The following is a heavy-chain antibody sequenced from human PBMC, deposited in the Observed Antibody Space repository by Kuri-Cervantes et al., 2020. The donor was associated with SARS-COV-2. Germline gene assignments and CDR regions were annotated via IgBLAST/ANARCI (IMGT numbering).Heavy chain of an antibody. CDR1: GFPFSIYG. CDR2: ISGDGGST. Sequence: GGSLRLSCVASGFPFSIYGMNWVRLAPGKGLEWVSAISGDGGSTFSAESVKGRFSVSRDNSKNTLFLQMNSLRVEDTAVYYCAKVKDILTGYRDAFDIWGQGTMVTVSS. D-gene: IGHD3-9*01. CDR3: AKVKDILTGYRDAFDI. V-gene: IGHV3-23*01. J-gene: IGHJ3*02.